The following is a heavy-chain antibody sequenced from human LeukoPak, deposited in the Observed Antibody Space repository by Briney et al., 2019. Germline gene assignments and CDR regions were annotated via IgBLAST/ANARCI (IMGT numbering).Heavy chain of an antibody. CDR2: IYYSGST. D-gene: IGHD3-16*01. Sequence: PSETLSLTCTVSGGSISSSSYYWGWIRQPPGKGLEWIGSIYYSGSTYYNPSLKSRVTISVDTSKNQFSLKLSSVTAADTAVYYCARDWMITMGAFDIWGQGTMVTVSS. CDR3: ARDWMITMGAFDI. J-gene: IGHJ3*02. CDR1: GGSISSSSYY. V-gene: IGHV4-39*07.